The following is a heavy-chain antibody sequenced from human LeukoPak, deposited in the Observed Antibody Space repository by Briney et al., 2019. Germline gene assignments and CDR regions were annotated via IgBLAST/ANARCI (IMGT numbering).Heavy chain of an antibody. D-gene: IGHD3-3*01. CDR1: GFTFSDYY. CDR3: ARVFPLFWSGYYYYYMDV. CDR2: IKQDGSEK. J-gene: IGHJ6*03. Sequence: RPGGSLRLSCAASGFTFSDYYMSWIRQAPGKGLEWVANIKQDGSEKYYVDSVKGRFTISRDNAKNSLYLQMNSLRAEDTAVYYCARVFPLFWSGYYYYYMDVWGKGTTVTVSS. V-gene: IGHV3-7*01.